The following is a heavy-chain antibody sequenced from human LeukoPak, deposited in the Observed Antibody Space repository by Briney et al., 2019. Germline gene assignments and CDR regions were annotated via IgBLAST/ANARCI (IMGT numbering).Heavy chain of an antibody. CDR3: AKGAHDYGDYMDF. Sequence: GGSLRLSCEASGFTFDDYAMHWVRQVPGKGLEWVSCISWNSGSIGYADSEKGRFTISRDNAKNSLYLQMNSLRPEDTALYYCAKGAHDYGDYMDFWGQGTLVTVSS. CDR1: GFTFDDYA. J-gene: IGHJ4*02. D-gene: IGHD4-17*01. V-gene: IGHV3-9*01. CDR2: ISWNSGSI.